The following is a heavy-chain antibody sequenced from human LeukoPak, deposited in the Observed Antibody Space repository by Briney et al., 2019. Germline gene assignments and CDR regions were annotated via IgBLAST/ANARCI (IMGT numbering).Heavy chain of an antibody. CDR3: AKEEAIFGVVIGFDY. CDR1: GFTVSSNY. CDR2: ISGSGGST. V-gene: IGHV3-23*01. J-gene: IGHJ4*02. Sequence: GGSLRLSCVVSGFTVSSNYMSWVRQAPGKGLEWVSAISGSGGSTYYADSVKGRFTISRDNSKNTLYLQMNSLRAEDTAVYYCAKEEAIFGVVIGFDYWGQGTLVTVSS. D-gene: IGHD3-3*01.